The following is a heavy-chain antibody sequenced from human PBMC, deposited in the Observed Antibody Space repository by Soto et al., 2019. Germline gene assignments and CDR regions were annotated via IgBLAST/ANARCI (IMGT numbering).Heavy chain of an antibody. CDR1: GYTFTSYG. D-gene: IGHD6-19*01. V-gene: IGHV1-18*01. CDR2: ISAYNGNT. CDR3: ARDWQCLVTYYFDY. Sequence: QVQLVQSGAEVKKPGASVKVSCKASGYTFTSYGISWVRQAPGQGLEWMGWISAYNGNTNYAQKLQGRVTKTTDTSTSTAYMELRSLRSDDTAVDNCARDWQCLVTYYFDYWGQGTLFTVSS. J-gene: IGHJ4*02.